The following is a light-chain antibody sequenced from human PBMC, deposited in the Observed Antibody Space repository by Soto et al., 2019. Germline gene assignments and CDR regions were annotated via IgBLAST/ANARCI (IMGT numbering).Light chain of an antibody. CDR2: CAS. J-gene: IGKJ5*01. CDR3: QHVGDSPIA. V-gene: IGKV3-20*01. CDR1: QSVSSAY. Sequence: ECVLTQSPVTLSLSPVERATLSCSASQSVSSAYLSWCHQKPGQGPRRLIYCASARSACIPDRFSGTGSWTDFTLTIIRLEPEDFAVYYCQHVGDSPIAFGQRTQLEIK.